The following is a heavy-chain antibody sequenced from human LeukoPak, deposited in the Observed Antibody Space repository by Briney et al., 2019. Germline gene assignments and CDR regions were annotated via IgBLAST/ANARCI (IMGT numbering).Heavy chain of an antibody. D-gene: IGHD6-13*01. CDR3: AKRIAAAGRFDY. CDR2: IWYDGSNK. Sequence: PGGSLRLSCAASGFTFSSYGMHWVRQAPGKGLEWVAVIWYDGSNKYYADSVKGRFTISRDNSKNTLYLQMNSLRAEDTAVYYCAKRIAAAGRFDYWGQGTLVTVSS. CDR1: GFTFSSYG. V-gene: IGHV3-33*06. J-gene: IGHJ4*02.